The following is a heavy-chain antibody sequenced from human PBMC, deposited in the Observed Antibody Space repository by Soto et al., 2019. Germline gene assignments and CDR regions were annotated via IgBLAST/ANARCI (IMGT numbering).Heavy chain of an antibody. CDR2: IIPILGIA. Sequence: VKVSCKASGGTFSSYTISWVRQAPGQGLEWMERIIPILGIANYAQKFQGRVTITADKSTSTAYMELSSLRSEDTAVYFCARDKDNFWIYYMGVWGKGTTVTVSS. V-gene: IGHV1-69*04. CDR1: GGTFSSYT. J-gene: IGHJ6*03. CDR3: ARDKDNFWIYYMGV. D-gene: IGHD3-3*01.